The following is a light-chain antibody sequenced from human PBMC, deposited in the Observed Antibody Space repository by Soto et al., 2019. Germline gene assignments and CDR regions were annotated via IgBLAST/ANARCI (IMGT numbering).Light chain of an antibody. CDR3: TSDGGMGSSV. CDR2: EVS. V-gene: IGLV2-8*01. J-gene: IGLJ1*01. Sequence: QSALTQPPSASGSPGQSVTISCTGTSSDVGGYNFVSWYQHHPGTSPKLMIYEVSKRPSGVPDRFSGSKSGNTASLTVSGLHAEEAADYCCTSDGGMGSSVFGAGTKLTVL. CDR1: SSDVGGYNF.